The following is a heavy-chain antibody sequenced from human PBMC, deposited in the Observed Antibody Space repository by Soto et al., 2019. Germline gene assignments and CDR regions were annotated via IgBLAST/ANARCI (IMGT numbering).Heavy chain of an antibody. CDR1: GYTFTSYG. Sequence: QVQLVQSGAEVKKPGASVKVSCKASGYTFTSYGISWVRQSPGQGLEWMGWISAYNGNTNYAQKLQGRVTMTTDTSTSTAYMELRSLRSDDTAVYYCARKIHKQQLVNWFDPWGQGTLVTVSS. CDR2: ISAYNGNT. J-gene: IGHJ5*02. CDR3: ARKIHKQQLVNWFDP. V-gene: IGHV1-18*04. D-gene: IGHD6-13*01.